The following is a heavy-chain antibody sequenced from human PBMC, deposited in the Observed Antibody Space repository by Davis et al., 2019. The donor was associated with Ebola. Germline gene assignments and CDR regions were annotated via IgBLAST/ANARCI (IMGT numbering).Heavy chain of an antibody. Sequence: ETLSLTCTVSGGSISSYYWSWIRQPPGKGLEWIGYIYYSGSTNYNPSLKSRVTISVDTSKNQFSLKLSSVTAADTAVYYCARGKYYYGMDVWGQGTTVTVSS. J-gene: IGHJ6*02. CDR3: ARGKYYYGMDV. CDR2: IYYSGST. CDR1: GGSISSYY. V-gene: IGHV4-59*01.